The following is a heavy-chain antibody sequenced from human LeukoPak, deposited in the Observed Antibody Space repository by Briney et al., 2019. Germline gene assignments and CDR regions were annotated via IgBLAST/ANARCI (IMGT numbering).Heavy chain of an antibody. CDR3: AKDWGYSKGWYSH. Sequence: GGSLRLSCVVSGLPFSSSNMNWVRQAPGKGLEWVSGISGSAGSTNYADSVKGRFTISRDNSKNTVYLQMNSLRAEDTAVYYCAKDWGYSKGWYSHWGQGTLVTVSS. CDR1: GLPFSSSN. CDR2: ISGSAGST. D-gene: IGHD6-19*01. V-gene: IGHV3-23*01. J-gene: IGHJ4*02.